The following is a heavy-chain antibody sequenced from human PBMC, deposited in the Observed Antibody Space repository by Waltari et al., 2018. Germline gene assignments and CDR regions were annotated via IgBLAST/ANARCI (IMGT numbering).Heavy chain of an antibody. V-gene: IGHV4-59*01. CDR2: LHYTGDT. D-gene: IGHD1-26*01. Sequence: QVQPLESGQGLVKPSETLSLTCFAGDGSINSFTWAWMRLPPGEGLEWIGSLHYTGDTMYNASLKSRVTISLDRSKRHLSLKLQSVTAADTALYYCGSSGNLGLIDFWGQGTLVAVSS. CDR3: GSSGNLGLIDF. J-gene: IGHJ4*02. CDR1: DGSINSFT.